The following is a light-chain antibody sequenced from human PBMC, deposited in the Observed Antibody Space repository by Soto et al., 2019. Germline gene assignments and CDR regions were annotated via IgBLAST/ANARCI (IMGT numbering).Light chain of an antibody. V-gene: IGLV2-14*01. CDR1: SSDVGGYKY. Sequence: QSVLTQPASVSGSPGQSITISCTGTSSDVGGYKYVSWYQQHPGKAPKLIIYEVTNRPSGVSNRFSGSKSGNKASLTISGLQAQDEAAFYCSSYTTSGTLRFGGGTQVTVL. CDR2: EVT. J-gene: IGLJ2*01. CDR3: SSYTTSGTLR.